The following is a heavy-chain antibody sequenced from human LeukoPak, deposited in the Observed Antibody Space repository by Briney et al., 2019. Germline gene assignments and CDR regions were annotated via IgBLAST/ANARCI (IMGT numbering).Heavy chain of an antibody. J-gene: IGHJ4*02. D-gene: IGHD4-17*01. CDR2: IKRDGSEK. Sequence: AGGSPRLSCAASGFTFSSYWMSWVRQAPGKGLEWVANIKRDGSEKYYVDSVKGRFTISRDNAKNSLYLQMNSLRAEEAAVYYCARGYGDSIHFDYWGQGTLVTVSS. CDR3: ARGYGDSIHFDY. CDR1: GFTFSSYW. V-gene: IGHV3-7*04.